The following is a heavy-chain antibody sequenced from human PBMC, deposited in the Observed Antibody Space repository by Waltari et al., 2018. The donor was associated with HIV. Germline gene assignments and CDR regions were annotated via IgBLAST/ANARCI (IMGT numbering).Heavy chain of an antibody. D-gene: IGHD6-19*01. CDR2: ISWNSGSI. CDR1: GFTFDEYA. V-gene: IGHV3-9*01. CDR3: AKDIRMYSSGWFDY. Sequence: EVQLVESGGGLVKPGRCLRLPCAASGFTFDEYAMHWVRQAPGKGLEWVSGISWNSGSIGYADSVKGRFTISRDNAKNSLYLQMNSLRAEDTALYYCAKDIRMYSSGWFDYWGQGTLVTVSS. J-gene: IGHJ5*01.